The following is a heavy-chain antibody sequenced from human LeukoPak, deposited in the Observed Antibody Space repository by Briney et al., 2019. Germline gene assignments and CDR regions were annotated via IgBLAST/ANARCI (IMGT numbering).Heavy chain of an antibody. CDR2: ISYDGSNK. J-gene: IGHJ4*02. CDR3: ARSQDSSSWYAAFDY. CDR1: GFTFSNYA. V-gene: IGHV3-30-3*01. Sequence: GGSLRLSCAASGFTFSNYAMHWVRQGPGKGLEWVAVISYDGSNKYYADSVKGRFTISRDNSKNTLYLQMNSLRAEDTAMYYCARSQDSSSWYAAFDYWGQGTLVTVSS. D-gene: IGHD6-13*01.